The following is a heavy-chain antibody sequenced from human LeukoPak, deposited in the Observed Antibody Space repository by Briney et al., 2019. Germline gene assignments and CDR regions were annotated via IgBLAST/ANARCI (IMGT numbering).Heavy chain of an antibody. CDR2: IYTSGST. V-gene: IGHV4-4*07. CDR1: GGSISSYY. Sequence: PSETLSLTCTVSGGSISSYYWSWLRQPAGKGLEWIGRIYTSGSTNYNPSLKSRVTMSVATSKNQFSLKLSSVTAADTAVYYCARGRIAVAGYYYYYYMDVWGKGTTVTVSS. J-gene: IGHJ6*03. CDR3: ARGRIAVAGYYYYYYMDV. D-gene: IGHD6-19*01.